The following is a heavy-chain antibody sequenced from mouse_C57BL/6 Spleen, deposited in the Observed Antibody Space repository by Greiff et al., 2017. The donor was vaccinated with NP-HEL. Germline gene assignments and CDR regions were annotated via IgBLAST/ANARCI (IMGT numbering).Heavy chain of an antibody. CDR1: GFTFSDYG. V-gene: IGHV5-17*01. CDR3: ARRSCYAMDY. CDR2: ISSGSSTI. J-gene: IGHJ4*01. Sequence: EVQLVESGGGLVKPGGSLKLSCAASGFTFSDYGMHWVRQAPEKGLEWVAYISSGSSTIYYADTVKGRFTISRDNAKNTLFLQMTSLRSEDTAMYYCARRSCYAMDYWGQGTSVTVSS.